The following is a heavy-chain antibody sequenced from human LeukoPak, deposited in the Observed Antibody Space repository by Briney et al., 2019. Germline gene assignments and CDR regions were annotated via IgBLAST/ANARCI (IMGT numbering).Heavy chain of an antibody. J-gene: IGHJ3*02. V-gene: IGHV3-48*04. Sequence: GGSLRLSCAASGFTFSSYSMNWVRQAPGKGLEWVSYISSSSSTIYYADSVKGRFTISRDNAKNSLYLQMNSLRAEDTAVYYCARDRSGSPPDAFDIWGQGTMVTVSS. D-gene: IGHD1-26*01. CDR3: ARDRSGSPPDAFDI. CDR1: GFTFSSYS. CDR2: ISSSSSTI.